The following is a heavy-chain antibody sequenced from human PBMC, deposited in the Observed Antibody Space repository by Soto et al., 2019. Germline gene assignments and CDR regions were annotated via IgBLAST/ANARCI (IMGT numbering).Heavy chain of an antibody. Sequence: QVQLVQSGAEVKKPGSSVKVSCKAAGGTFSSYAISWVRQAPGQGLEWMGGIIPIFGTANYAQKFQGRVTITADESTSTAYMELSRLRSEDTAVYYCASSVTAIQRGYFDLWGRGTLVTVSS. J-gene: IGHJ2*01. CDR2: IIPIFGTA. CDR1: GGTFSSYA. CDR3: ASSVTAIQRGYFDL. V-gene: IGHV1-69*12. D-gene: IGHD2-21*02.